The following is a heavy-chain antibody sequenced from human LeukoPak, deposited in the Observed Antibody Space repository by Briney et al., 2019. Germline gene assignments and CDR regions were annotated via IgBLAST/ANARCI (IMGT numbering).Heavy chain of an antibody. CDR1: GFTFSSYG. V-gene: IGHV3-30*02. D-gene: IGHD2-2*03. CDR3: AKDRDVDIVVVPAAPEDY. Sequence: GGSLRLSCAASGFTFSSYGMHWVRQAPGKGLEWVAFIRYDGSNKYYADSVKGRFTISRDNSKNTLYLQMNSLRAEDTAVYYCAKDRDVDIVVVPAAPEDYWGQGTLVTVSS. CDR2: IRYDGSNK. J-gene: IGHJ4*02.